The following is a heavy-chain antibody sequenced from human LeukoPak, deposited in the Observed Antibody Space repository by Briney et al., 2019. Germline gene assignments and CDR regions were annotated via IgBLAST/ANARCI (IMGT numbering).Heavy chain of an antibody. Sequence: PSETLPLTCAVYGGSIIDYYWSWIRQPPGKGLEWIGEINHSGSTNYNPSRKSRVTISVDTSKNQFSLKLSSVTAADTAVYYCARFKSTAMVTSFDYWGQGTLVTVSS. CDR2: INHSGST. CDR3: ARFKSTAMVTSFDY. CDR1: GGSIIDYY. D-gene: IGHD5-18*01. J-gene: IGHJ4*02. V-gene: IGHV4-34*01.